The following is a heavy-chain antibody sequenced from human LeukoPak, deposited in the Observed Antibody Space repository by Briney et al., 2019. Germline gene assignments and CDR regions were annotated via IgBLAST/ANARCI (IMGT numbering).Heavy chain of an antibody. J-gene: IGHJ4*02. CDR2: VTSSGSTI. D-gene: IGHD3-22*01. Sequence: GGSLRLSCAASGFTFSAYEMNWVRQAPGKGLEWISYVTSSGSTIYYADSVKGRFTISRDNAENSLFLQMNSLRAEDTAVYYCAKDYYDSSGPFSYWGQGTLVTVSS. CDR3: AKDYYDSSGPFSY. CDR1: GFTFSAYE. V-gene: IGHV3-48*03.